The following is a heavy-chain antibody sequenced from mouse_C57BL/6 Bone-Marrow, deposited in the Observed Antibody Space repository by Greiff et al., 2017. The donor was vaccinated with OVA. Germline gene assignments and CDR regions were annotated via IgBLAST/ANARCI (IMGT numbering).Heavy chain of an antibody. V-gene: IGHV7-3*01. J-gene: IGHJ4*01. D-gene: IGHD1-1*01. Sequence: EVKLVESGGGLVQPGGSLSLSCAASGFTFTDYYMSWVRQPPGKALEWLGFIRNKANGYTTEYSASVKGRFTISRDNSQSILYLQMNALRAEDSATYYCARDYYGSSPYCYAMDYWGQGTSVTVSS. CDR3: ARDYYGSSPYCYAMDY. CDR2: IRNKANGYTT. CDR1: GFTFTDYY.